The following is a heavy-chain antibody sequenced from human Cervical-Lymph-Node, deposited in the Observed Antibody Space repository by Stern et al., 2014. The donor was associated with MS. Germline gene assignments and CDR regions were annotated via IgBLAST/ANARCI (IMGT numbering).Heavy chain of an antibody. J-gene: IGHJ6*02. V-gene: IGHV3-30*18. Sequence: VQLVESGGGVVQPGRSLRLSCPASGFTFSSYGMHWVRQAPGKGLEWVAVISYDGSNQYYADSVKGRFTISRDNSKNTLYLQMNSLRAEDTAVYYCAKDLGGSYYHYYYGMDVWGQGTTVTVSS. CDR2: ISYDGSNQ. CDR3: AKDLGGSYYHYYYGMDV. D-gene: IGHD1-26*01. CDR1: GFTFSSYG.